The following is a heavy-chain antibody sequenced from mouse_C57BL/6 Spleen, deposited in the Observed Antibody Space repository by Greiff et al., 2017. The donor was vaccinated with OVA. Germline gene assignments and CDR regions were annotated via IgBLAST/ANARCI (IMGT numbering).Heavy chain of an antibody. CDR1: GFTFSDYG. V-gene: IGHV5-17*01. Sequence: EVKLVESGGGLVKPGGSLKLSCAASGFTFSDYGIHWVRQAPEKGLEWVAYISSGSSTIYYADTVKGRFTISRDNAKNTLFLQMTSLRSEDTAMYYCASYFYAMDYWGQGTSVTVSS. D-gene: IGHD2-1*01. CDR2: ISSGSSTI. CDR3: ASYFYAMDY. J-gene: IGHJ4*01.